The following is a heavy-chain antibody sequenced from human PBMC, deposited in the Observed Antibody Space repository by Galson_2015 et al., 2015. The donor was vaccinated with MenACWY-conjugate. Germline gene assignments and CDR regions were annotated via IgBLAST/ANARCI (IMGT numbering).Heavy chain of an antibody. V-gene: IGHV2-70*12. CDR2: IDWDDNK. CDR1: GFSLRTGGLC. Sequence: PALVKPTQTLTLASSFSGFSLRTGGLCARWIRQPPGKALEWLALIDWDDNKFYSASLKTRLTIYKDPSKNPVVLTVTDMVPVDTATYYCVYRYSPTRDYYFDRWGQGTLVSVSS. D-gene: IGHD2-21*01. CDR3: VYRYSPTRDYYFDR. J-gene: IGHJ4*02.